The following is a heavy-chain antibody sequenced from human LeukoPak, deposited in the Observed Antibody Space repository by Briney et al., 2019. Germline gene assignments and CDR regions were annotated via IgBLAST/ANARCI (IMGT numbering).Heavy chain of an antibody. J-gene: IGHJ4*02. V-gene: IGHV3-15*01. Sequence: GGSLRLSCAASGFTFSMAWMRWVRQAPGKGLEWVGRIKSKTDSGTTDHAAPVKGRFTISRDDSKKTLFLQMNSLKTEDTAVYYCTTDEHVPRYCSGDTCYSWADYWGQGTLVTVSS. CDR1: GFTFSMAW. CDR3: TTDEHVPRYCSGDTCYSWADY. D-gene: IGHD2-15*01. CDR2: IKSKTDSGTT.